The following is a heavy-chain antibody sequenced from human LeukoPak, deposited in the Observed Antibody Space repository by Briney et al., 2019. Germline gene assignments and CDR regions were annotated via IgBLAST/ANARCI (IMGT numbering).Heavy chain of an antibody. D-gene: IGHD3-3*01. CDR2: IYYSGST. CDR3: ARHAYDFWSGYPDY. CDR1: GGSISSYY. Sequence: SETLSLTCTVSGGSISSYYWSWIRQPPGKGLEWIGYIYYSGSTNYNPSLKSRVTISVDTSKNQFSLKLSSVTAADTAAYYCARHAYDFWSGYPDYWGQGTLVTVSS. J-gene: IGHJ4*02. V-gene: IGHV4-59*08.